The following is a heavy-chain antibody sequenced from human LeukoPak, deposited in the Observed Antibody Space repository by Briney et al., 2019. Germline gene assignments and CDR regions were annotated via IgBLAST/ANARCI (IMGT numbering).Heavy chain of an antibody. CDR2: INPYTANT. V-gene: IGHV1-18*04. J-gene: IGHJ1*01. CDR1: GYTFTNYG. CDR3: ARVPSGGSEYFHH. D-gene: IGHD3-16*01. Sequence: ASVKVSCKTSGYTFTNYGISWVRQAPGQGLEWMGWINPYTANTNSAQEVRDRVTLTTDTSTSTAYMEVRSLRSDDTAVYYCARVPSGGSEYFHHWGQGTLVTGSS.